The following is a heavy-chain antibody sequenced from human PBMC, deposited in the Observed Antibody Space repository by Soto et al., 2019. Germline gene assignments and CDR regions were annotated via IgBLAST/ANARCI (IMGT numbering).Heavy chain of an antibody. D-gene: IGHD5-12*01. CDR3: AREGEMATRYYFDY. V-gene: IGHV1-69*13. J-gene: IGHJ4*02. CDR2: IIPIFGTA. Sequence: GASVKVSCKASGGTFSSYAISLVRQAPGQGLEWMGGIIPIFGTANYAQKFQGRVTITADESTSTAYMELSSLRSEDTAVYYCAREGEMATRYYFDYWGQGTLVTVSS. CDR1: GGTFSSYA.